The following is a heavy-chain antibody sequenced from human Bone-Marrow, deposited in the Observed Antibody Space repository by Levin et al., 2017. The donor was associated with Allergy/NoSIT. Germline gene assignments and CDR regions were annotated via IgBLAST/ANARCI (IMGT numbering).Heavy chain of an antibody. J-gene: IGHJ3*02. CDR1: GFTFSSYS. CDR2: ISSSSSYI. V-gene: IGHV3-21*01. D-gene: IGHD2-15*01. CDR3: ARDWVVVAATPSYGAFDI. Sequence: GESLKISCAASGFTFSSYSMNWVRQAPGKGLEWVSSISSSSSYIYYADSVKGRFTISRDNAKNSLYLQMNSLRAEDTAVYYCARDWVVVAATPSYGAFDIWGQGTMVTVSS.